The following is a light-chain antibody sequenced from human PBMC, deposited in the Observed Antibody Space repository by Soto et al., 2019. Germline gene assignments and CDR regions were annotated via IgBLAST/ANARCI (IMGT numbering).Light chain of an antibody. CDR1: SSDVGSYNR. Sequence: QSALTQPPSVSGSPGQSVAISCTGTSSDVGSYNRVAWYQQSPGTAPKLMIYEVSNRPSGVPDRFSGSKSGNTASLTISGLQAGEGAYYYCSLFTSSSTYVFGTGTKPTVL. CDR2: EVS. V-gene: IGLV2-18*01. J-gene: IGLJ1*01. CDR3: SLFTSSSTYV.